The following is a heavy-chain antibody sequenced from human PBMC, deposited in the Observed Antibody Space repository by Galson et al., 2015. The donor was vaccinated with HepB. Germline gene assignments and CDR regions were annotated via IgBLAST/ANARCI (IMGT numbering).Heavy chain of an antibody. V-gene: IGHV1-18*01. CDR2: VSGYDGSA. CDR3: ARDSRLELHLNNYYSYGMDV. D-gene: IGHD1-7*01. Sequence: SVKVSCKASGYEFNKYGLSWVRQAPGRGLEWMGWVSGYDGSANYAPKFQDRVTMTTEKSTGTAYMEMRSLRSDDTAVYYCARDSRLELHLNNYYSYGMDVWGQGTAVTVS. CDR1: GYEFNKYG. J-gene: IGHJ6*02.